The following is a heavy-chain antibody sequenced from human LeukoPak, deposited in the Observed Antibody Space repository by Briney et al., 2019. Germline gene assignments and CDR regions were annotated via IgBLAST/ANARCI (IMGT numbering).Heavy chain of an antibody. J-gene: IGHJ3*02. V-gene: IGHV3-53*01. Sequence: PGGSLRLSCAASGFTVSSNYMSWVRQAPGKGLEWVSAIYSGGSTYYADSVKGRFTVSRDNSKNTLYLQMNSLRAEDTAVYYCARDLLHAFDIWGQGTMVTVSS. CDR2: IYSGGST. CDR1: GFTVSSNY. CDR3: ARDLLHAFDI.